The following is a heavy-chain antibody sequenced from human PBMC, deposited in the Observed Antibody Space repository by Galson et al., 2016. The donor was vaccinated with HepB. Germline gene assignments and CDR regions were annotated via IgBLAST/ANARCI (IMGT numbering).Heavy chain of an antibody. CDR1: KYTFTVYY. CDR2: ISPNSGGT. CDR3: AREAAPGDDYSLAY. Sequence: SVKVSCKASKYTFTVYYIHWVRQAPGQGLEWMGWISPNSGGTNYAQKFQGRVTMTRDTSNTTAYMELSSLRSDDTAVYYCAREAAPGDDYSLAYWGQGTLVTVSS. J-gene: IGHJ4*02. D-gene: IGHD4-11*01. V-gene: IGHV1-2*02.